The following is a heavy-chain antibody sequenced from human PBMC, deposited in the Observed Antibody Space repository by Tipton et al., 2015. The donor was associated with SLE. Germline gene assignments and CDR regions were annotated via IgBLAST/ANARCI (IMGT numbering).Heavy chain of an antibody. V-gene: IGHV3-21*01. CDR3: ARSLPNCGAGCIWWHYDF. CDR1: GFSISDYS. D-gene: IGHD2-21*01. CDR2: ISPGSDYI. J-gene: IGHJ4*02. Sequence: QLVQSGGGVVQPGGSLRLSCAASGFSISDYSMHWVRLAPGKGLEWVSSISPGSDYIYHADSIKGRLTISRDNAKNSLYLQMNSLRVEDTALYFCARSLPNCGAGCIWWHYDFWGQGTLVTVSS.